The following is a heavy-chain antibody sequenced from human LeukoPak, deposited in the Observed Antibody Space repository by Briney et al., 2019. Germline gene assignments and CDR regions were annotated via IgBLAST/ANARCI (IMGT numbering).Heavy chain of an antibody. Sequence: GGSLRFPCTASGFTFGDYVMSWVRQAPGKGLEWVGFIRSKAYGGTTKNAASVKGRFTISRDDSRSIAYLQMNSLKTEDTAVYYCTRRYNYDSSGYYYVRDAFDIWGQGTMVTVSS. CDR1: GFTFGDYV. J-gene: IGHJ3*02. V-gene: IGHV3-49*04. CDR3: TRRYNYDSSGYYYVRDAFDI. D-gene: IGHD3-22*01. CDR2: IRSKAYGGTT.